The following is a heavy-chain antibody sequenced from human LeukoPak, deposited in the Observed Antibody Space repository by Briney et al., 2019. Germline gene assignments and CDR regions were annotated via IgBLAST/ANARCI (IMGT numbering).Heavy chain of an antibody. V-gene: IGHV3-33*01. CDR2: IWYDGSNK. D-gene: IGHD6-13*01. CDR3: ARLSSSWYGNDAFDI. CDR1: GFTFSSYG. J-gene: IGHJ3*02. Sequence: QPGGSLRLSCAASGFTFSSYGMHWVRQAPGKGLEWVAVIWYDGSNKYYADSVKGRVTISRDNSKNTLYLQMNSLRAEDTAVYYCARLSSSWYGNDAFDIWGQGTMVTVSS.